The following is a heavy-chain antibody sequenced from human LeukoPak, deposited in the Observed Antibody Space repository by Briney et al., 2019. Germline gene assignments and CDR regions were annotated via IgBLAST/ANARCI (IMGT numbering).Heavy chain of an antibody. CDR2: IVVGSGNT. Sequence: GTSVKVSCKASGWTFTSSAVQRVRQARGQRLEWIGWIVVGSGNTNYAQKFQERVTITRDMSTSTAYMELSSLRSEDTAVYYCAADPFLAGTFDYWGQGTLVTVSS. V-gene: IGHV1-58*01. CDR1: GWTFTSSA. J-gene: IGHJ4*02. D-gene: IGHD6-19*01. CDR3: AADPFLAGTFDY.